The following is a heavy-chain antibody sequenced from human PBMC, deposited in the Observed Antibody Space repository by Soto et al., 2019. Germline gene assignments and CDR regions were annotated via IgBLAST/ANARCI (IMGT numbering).Heavy chain of an antibody. V-gene: IGHV3-72*01. CDR2: IRNKANSYTT. D-gene: IGHD1-26*01. Sequence: HPGGSLRLSCAASGFTFSDHYMDWVRQAPGKGLEWVGRIRNKANSYTTEYAASVKGRFTISRDNSKNTLYLQMNSLRAEDTSVYYCAKEGGLSGSYYISSSYYFDYWGQGT. CDR1: GFTFSDHY. CDR3: AKEGGLSGSYYISSSYYFDY. J-gene: IGHJ4*02.